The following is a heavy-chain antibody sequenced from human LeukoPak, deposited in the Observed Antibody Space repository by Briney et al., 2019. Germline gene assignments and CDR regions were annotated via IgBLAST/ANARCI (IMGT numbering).Heavy chain of an antibody. V-gene: IGHV1-2*02. CDR1: GYTFTDYY. Sequence: ASVKVSCRASGYTFTDYYMNWVRQAPGQGLEWMGWINPKSGGTKYAQKFQGRVTMTRDTSITTAYMELTILSSDDTAVFYCVRAGELDYWGQGTLVTVSS. CDR3: VRAGELDY. CDR2: INPKSGGT. J-gene: IGHJ4*02. D-gene: IGHD7-27*01.